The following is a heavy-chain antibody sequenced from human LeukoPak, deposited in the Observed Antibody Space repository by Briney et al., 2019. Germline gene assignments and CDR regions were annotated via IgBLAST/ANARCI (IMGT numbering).Heavy chain of an antibody. CDR3: AKATLGIRMYYFDY. CDR2: ISGSGGST. Sequence: PGGSLRLSCAASGFTFSSYSMNWVRQAPGKGLEWVSAISGSGGSTYYADSVKGWFTISRDNSKNTLYLQMNSLRAEDTAVYYCAKATLGIRMYYFDYWGQGTLVTVSS. J-gene: IGHJ4*02. D-gene: IGHD2/OR15-2a*01. V-gene: IGHV3-23*01. CDR1: GFTFSSYS.